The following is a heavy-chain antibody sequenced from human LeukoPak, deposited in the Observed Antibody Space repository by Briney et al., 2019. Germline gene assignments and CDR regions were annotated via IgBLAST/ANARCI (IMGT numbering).Heavy chain of an antibody. V-gene: IGHV3-23*01. D-gene: IGHD3-22*01. J-gene: IGHJ3*02. CDR1: GFTFSSYA. CDR2: ISGSGGST. Sequence: GGSLRLSCAASGFTFSSYAMSWVRQAPGKGLEWVSAISGSGGSTHYADSVKGRFTISRDNSKNTLYLQMNSLRAEDTAVYYCAKELNTMIVVVMFSFDIWGQGTMVTVSS. CDR3: AKELNTMIVVVMFSFDI.